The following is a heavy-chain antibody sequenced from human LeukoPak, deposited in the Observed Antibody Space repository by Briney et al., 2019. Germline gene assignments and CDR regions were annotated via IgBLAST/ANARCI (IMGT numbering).Heavy chain of an antibody. CDR3: AKTREPPRGAFDI. V-gene: IGHV3-23*01. CDR2: ISGSGGST. D-gene: IGHD1-26*01. J-gene: IGHJ3*02. CDR1: GFTFSSYA. Sequence: GGSLRLSCAASGFTFSSYAMSCVRQAPGKGLEWVSAISGSGGSTYYADSVKGRSTISRDNSKNTLYLQMNSLRAEDTAVYYCAKTREPPRGAFDIWGQGTMVTVSS.